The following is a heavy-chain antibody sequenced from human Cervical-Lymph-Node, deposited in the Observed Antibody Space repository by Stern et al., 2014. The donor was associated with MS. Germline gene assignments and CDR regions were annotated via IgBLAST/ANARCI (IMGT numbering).Heavy chain of an antibody. Sequence: EVQLVESGGGLVQPGGSLRLSCEASGFPVGASYMNWFRQAPGKGLEWVSRIHTVGTTHYADSVKGRFTISRANAKNALYLQMDRLTVEDTAVYYCAREIAGRRFEDWGRGTLVAVSP. CDR3: AREIAGRRFED. CDR1: GFPVGASY. J-gene: IGHJ4*02. D-gene: IGHD6-6*01. CDR2: IHTVGTT. V-gene: IGHV3-66*01.